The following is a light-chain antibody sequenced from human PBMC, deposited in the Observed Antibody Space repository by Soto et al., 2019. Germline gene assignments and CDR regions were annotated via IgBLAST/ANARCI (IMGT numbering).Light chain of an antibody. CDR3: QQYNGWPYT. Sequence: EIVMTQSPATLSVSPGERATLSCRASQSVSRNLAWYRQKPGQAPRLLIYGASTRATATPARFSGGGSGTEFTLTISSLQSEDFAVYYCQQYNGWPYTFGQGTKLEIK. J-gene: IGKJ2*01. CDR2: GAS. V-gene: IGKV3-15*01. CDR1: QSVSRN.